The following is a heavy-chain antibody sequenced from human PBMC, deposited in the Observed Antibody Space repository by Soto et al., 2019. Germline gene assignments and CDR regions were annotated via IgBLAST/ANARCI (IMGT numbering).Heavy chain of an antibody. D-gene: IGHD6-25*01. CDR2: VYFSGNT. CDR3: GSVRPSGYVLS. V-gene: IGHV4-59*01. J-gene: IGHJ5*02. CDR1: GGSLSSYY. Sequence: SETLSLTCTVSGGSLSSYYWTWIRQSPGKGLEWIGYVYFSGNTNYNPSLKSRVTISIDTSKNQFSLRLAPVTAADTAFYYCGSVRPSGYVLSWGQGTLVTVSS.